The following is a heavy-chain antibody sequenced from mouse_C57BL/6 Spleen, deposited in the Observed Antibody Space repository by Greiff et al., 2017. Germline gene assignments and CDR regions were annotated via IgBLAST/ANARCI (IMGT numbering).Heavy chain of an antibody. CDR2: INPNNGGT. V-gene: IGHV1-26*01. J-gene: IGHJ1*03. D-gene: IGHD1-1*01. CDR3: ASMGSSYDGYFDV. Sequence: EVQLQQSGPELVKPGASVKISCKASGYTFTDYYMNWVKQSHGKSLEWIGDINPNNGGTSYNQKFKGKATLTVDKSSSTAYMELRSLTSEDSAVYYCASMGSSYDGYFDVWGTGTTVTVSS. CDR1: GYTFTDYY.